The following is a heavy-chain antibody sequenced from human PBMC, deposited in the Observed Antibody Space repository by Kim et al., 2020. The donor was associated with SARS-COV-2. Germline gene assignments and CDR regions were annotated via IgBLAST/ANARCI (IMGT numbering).Heavy chain of an antibody. Sequence: GGSLRLSCAASGFTFSSYGMHWVRQAPGKGLEWVAFISYDGNNKYYADSVKGRFTISRDNSKNTLYLQMNSLRAEDTAVYYCARVLGAAAGTYYYYVMDVWGQGTTVTVSS. CDR2: ISYDGNNK. CDR1: GFTFSSYG. V-gene: IGHV3-33*05. J-gene: IGHJ6*02. D-gene: IGHD6-13*01. CDR3: ARVLGAAAGTYYYYVMDV.